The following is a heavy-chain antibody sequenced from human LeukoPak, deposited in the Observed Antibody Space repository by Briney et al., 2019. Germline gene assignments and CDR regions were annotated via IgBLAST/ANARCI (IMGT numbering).Heavy chain of an antibody. CDR2: IWYDGSNK. CDR1: GFTFSSYG. J-gene: IGHJ4*02. D-gene: IGHD5-24*01. Sequence: PGRSLRLSCAASGFTFSSYGMHWVRQAPGKGLEWVAVIWYDGSNKYYADSVKGRFTISRDNSKNTLYLQMNSLRAEATAVYYWGRGGEVEMATFDDWGQGTPVSVSS. CDR3: GRGGEVEMATFDD. V-gene: IGHV3-33*01.